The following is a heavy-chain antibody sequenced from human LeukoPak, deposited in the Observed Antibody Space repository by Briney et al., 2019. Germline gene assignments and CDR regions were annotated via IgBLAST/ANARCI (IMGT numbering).Heavy chain of an antibody. CDR1: GFTFSDYG. D-gene: IGHD2-15*01. CDR3: VRYCNGGSCYRAAFDV. J-gene: IGHJ3*01. Sequence: GGSLRLSCAASGFTFSDYGMYWVRQAPGKGLEWVALIWYDGGKKYYTDSVRGRFTISRDNSKNTLYLQMDSLRAEDTAVYYCVRYCNGGSCYRAAFDVWGPGTMVAVSS. V-gene: IGHV3-33*01. CDR2: IWYDGGKK.